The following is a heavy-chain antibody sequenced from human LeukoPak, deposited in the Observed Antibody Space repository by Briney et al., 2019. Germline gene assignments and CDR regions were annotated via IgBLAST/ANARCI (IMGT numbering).Heavy chain of an antibody. V-gene: IGHV1-18*01. CDR1: GYTSTSYG. J-gene: IGHJ4*02. Sequence: ASVKVSCKASGYTSTSYGISWVRQAPGQGLEWMGWISAYNGNTNYAQKLQGRVTMTTDTSTSTAYMELRSLRSDDTAVYYCARGGIRAVTTWTYYFDYWGQGTLVTVSS. D-gene: IGHD4-17*01. CDR2: ISAYNGNT. CDR3: ARGGIRAVTTWTYYFDY.